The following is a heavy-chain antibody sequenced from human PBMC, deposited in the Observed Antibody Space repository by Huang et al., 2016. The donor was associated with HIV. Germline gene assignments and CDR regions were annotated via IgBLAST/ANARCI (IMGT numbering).Heavy chain of an antibody. CDR1: GYVFTKYG. CDR3: ARDHWYPLQNWFDL. J-gene: IGHJ5*02. D-gene: IGHD1-1*01. V-gene: IGHV1-18*01. Sequence: QVELVQSGGEVKRPGASVRVSCKASGYVFTKYGVNWVRQAPGRGLEWMGWIIAYNDNTNYAGKFQGRVTLTRDTSTTTAYMELRDVTSADTAVYYCARDHWYPLQNWFDLWGQGTLVTVSS. CDR2: IIAYNDNT.